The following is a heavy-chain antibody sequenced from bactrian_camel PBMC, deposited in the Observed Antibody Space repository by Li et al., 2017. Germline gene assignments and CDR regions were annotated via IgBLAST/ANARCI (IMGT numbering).Heavy chain of an antibody. CDR2: IATDGYT. J-gene: IGHJ4*01. Sequence: HVQLVESGGGSVQAGGSLRLSCGASGSIYGGACVGWLRQAPGKEREGVAAIATDGYTHYADSVEGRFTISFDKDKDTVYLQMNSLKPEDSAMYYCGAAVVRPEECLILSRAKSWGQGTQVTVS. V-gene: IGHV3S53*01. CDR1: GSIYGGAC. CDR3: GAAVVRPEECLILSRAKS.